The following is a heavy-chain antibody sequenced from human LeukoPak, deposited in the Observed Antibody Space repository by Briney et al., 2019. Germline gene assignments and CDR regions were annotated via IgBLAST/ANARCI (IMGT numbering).Heavy chain of an antibody. CDR1: GGTFSSYA. V-gene: IGHV1-69*04. J-gene: IGHJ6*02. Sequence: SVKVSYKASGGTFSSYAISWVRQAPGQWLEWMGRIIPILGIANYAQKFQGRVTITADKSTSTAYMELSSLRSEDTAVYYCARLVVVPAAINYYYGMDVWGQGTTVTVSS. D-gene: IGHD2-2*02. CDR2: IIPILGIA. CDR3: ARLVVVPAAINYYYGMDV.